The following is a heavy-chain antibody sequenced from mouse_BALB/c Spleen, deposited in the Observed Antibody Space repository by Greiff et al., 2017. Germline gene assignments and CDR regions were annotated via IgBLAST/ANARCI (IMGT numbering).Heavy chain of an antibody. CDR3: ARRNYYGNLYAMDY. V-gene: IGHV3-6*02. CDR2: ISYDGSN. D-gene: IGHD2-1*01. J-gene: IGHJ4*01. CDR1: GYSITSGYY. Sequence: EVKLQESGPGLVKPSQSLSLTCSVTGYSITSGYYWNWIRQFPGNKLEWMGYISYDGSNNYNPSLKNRISITRDTSKNQFFLKLNSVTTEDTATYYCARRNYYGNLYAMDYWGQGTSVTVSS.